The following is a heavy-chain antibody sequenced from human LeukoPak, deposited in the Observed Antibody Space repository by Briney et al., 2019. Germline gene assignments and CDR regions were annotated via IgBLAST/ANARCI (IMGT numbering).Heavy chain of an antibody. V-gene: IGHV4-59*12. CDR1: GGSISSYY. J-gene: IGHJ4*02. CDR3: ARDRSSRSFDY. CDR2: IYYSGST. D-gene: IGHD6-13*01. Sequence: SETLSLTCTVSGGSISSYYWSWIRQPPGKGLEWIGYIYYSGSTDYNPSLKSRVTISVDTSKNQFSLKLSSVTAADTAVYYCARDRSSRSFDYWGQGALVTVSS.